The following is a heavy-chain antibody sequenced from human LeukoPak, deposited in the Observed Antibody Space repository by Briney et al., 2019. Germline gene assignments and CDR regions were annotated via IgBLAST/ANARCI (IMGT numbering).Heavy chain of an antibody. D-gene: IGHD3-22*01. J-gene: IGHJ6*03. V-gene: IGHV4-59*01. CDR2: MSYSGRS. CDR3: ARDHYDSRGYYSGYMDV. CDR1: GDSINGYY. Sequence: SETLSLTCTVSGDSINGYYWSWIRQTPEKGLGWIGYMSYSGRSDYGPSLKSRVTMSIDTSKNQFSLRMTSVTAADTGVYYCARDHYDSRGYYSGYMDVWGKGTTVTISS.